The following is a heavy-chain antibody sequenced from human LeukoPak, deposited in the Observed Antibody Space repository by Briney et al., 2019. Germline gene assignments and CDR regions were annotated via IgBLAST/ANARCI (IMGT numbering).Heavy chain of an antibody. CDR2: ISYDGSNK. Sequence: GSLRLSCAASGFTFSSYAMHWVRQAPGKGLEWVAVISYDGSNKYYADSVKGRFTISRDNSKNTLYLQMNSLRAEDTAVYYCAREGNLGDYYGSGSFHYWGQGTLVTVSS. J-gene: IGHJ4*02. V-gene: IGHV3-30-3*01. CDR3: AREGNLGDYYGSGSFHY. D-gene: IGHD3-10*01. CDR1: GFTFSSYA.